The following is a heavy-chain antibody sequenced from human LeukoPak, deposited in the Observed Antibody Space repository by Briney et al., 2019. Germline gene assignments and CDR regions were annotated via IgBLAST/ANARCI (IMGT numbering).Heavy chain of an antibody. J-gene: IGHJ6*03. Sequence: SETLSLTCAVSGGSISSGGHSWSWIRQPPGKGLEWIGYIYNTESTNYNPSLKSRATISVDTSKNQFSLKLSSVTAADTVVYYCARQRYYYYMDVWGKGTTVTISS. CDR3: ARQRYYYYMDV. CDR1: GGSISSGGHS. V-gene: IGHV4-30-4*07. D-gene: IGHD6-25*01. CDR2: IYNTEST.